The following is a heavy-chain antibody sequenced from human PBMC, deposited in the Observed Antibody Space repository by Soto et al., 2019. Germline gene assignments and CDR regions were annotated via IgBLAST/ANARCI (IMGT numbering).Heavy chain of an antibody. CDR3: AKDLDVVAATYFDY. CDR1: GFTFSSYG. Sequence: QVQLVESGGGVVQPGRSLRLSCAASGFTFSSYGMHWVRQAPGKGLEWVAVISYDGSNKYYADSVKGRFTISRDNSKNTLYLQMNSLRAEDTAVYYCAKDLDVVAATYFDYWGQGTLVTVS. D-gene: IGHD2-15*01. CDR2: ISYDGSNK. V-gene: IGHV3-30*18. J-gene: IGHJ4*02.